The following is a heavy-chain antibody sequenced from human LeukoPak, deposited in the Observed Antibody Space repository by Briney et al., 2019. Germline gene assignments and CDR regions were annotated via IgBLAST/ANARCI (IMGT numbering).Heavy chain of an antibody. Sequence: PGGSLRLSCTASGFTFGDYAMSWFRQAPGKGLEWVGFIRSKAYGGTTEYAASVKGRFTISRDNSKDTLYLQMNSLRAEDTAVYYCAKSLSLTVRGVPLADSWGQGTLVTVSS. V-gene: IGHV3-49*03. D-gene: IGHD3-10*01. J-gene: IGHJ4*02. CDR3: AKSLSLTVRGVPLADS. CDR2: IRSKAYGGTT. CDR1: GFTFGDYA.